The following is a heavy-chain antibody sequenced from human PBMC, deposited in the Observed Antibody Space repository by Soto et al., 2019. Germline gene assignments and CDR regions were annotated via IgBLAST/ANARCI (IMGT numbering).Heavy chain of an antibody. Sequence: GGSLRLSCAASGFTLSSYAMNWVRQAPGKGLEWVSTISSSGYSTYYADSVKGRFTISRDNSKDTLYLQMNSLRAEDTAVYYCAKGPGLPTAVIGYHYYYMDVWGKGTTVTVSS. V-gene: IGHV3-23*01. J-gene: IGHJ6*03. CDR1: GFTLSSYA. D-gene: IGHD2-2*01. CDR2: ISSSGYST. CDR3: AKGPGLPTAVIGYHYYYMDV.